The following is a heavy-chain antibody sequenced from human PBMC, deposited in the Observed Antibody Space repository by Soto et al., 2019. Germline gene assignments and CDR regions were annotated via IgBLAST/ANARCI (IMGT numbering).Heavy chain of an antibody. D-gene: IGHD2-2*01. CDR3: ARGRIYRDIVVVPATRCTFDI. J-gene: IGHJ3*02. V-gene: IGHV4-34*01. CDR2: INHSGST. CDR1: GGSFSGYY. Sequence: QVQLQQWGAGLLKPSETLSLTCAVYGGSFSGYYWSWIRQPPGKGLEWIGEINHSGSTNYNPSLKSRVTISVDTSKNQFSLKLSSVTAADTAVYYCARGRIYRDIVVVPATRCTFDIWGQGTMVTVSS.